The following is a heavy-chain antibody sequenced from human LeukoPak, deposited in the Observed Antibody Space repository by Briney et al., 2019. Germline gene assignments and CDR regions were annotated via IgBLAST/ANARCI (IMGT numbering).Heavy chain of an antibody. CDR1: VGSISSYY. D-gene: IGHD3-16*01. V-gene: IGHV4-4*07. Sequence: PSETLSLTCTVSVGSISSYYWSWIRQPAGKGLEWIGRHYTSGSTNYNPSLKSRVTMSVDTSKNQFSLKLSSVTAADTAVYFCARDMTRKYYFDYWGQGTLDTVSS. CDR3: ARDMTRKYYFDY. CDR2: HYTSGST. J-gene: IGHJ4*02.